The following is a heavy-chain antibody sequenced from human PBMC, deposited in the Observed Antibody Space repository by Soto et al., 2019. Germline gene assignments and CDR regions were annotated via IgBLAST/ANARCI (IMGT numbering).Heavy chain of an antibody. J-gene: IGHJ6*02. Sequence: PGGSLRLSCAASGFTFSDYYMSWIRQAPGKGLEWVSYISSSGSTIYYADSVKGRFTISRDNAKNSLYLQMNSLRAEDTAVYYCARAEYCSSTSCYGLYYGMDVWGQGTTVTVSS. CDR2: ISSSGSTI. CDR1: GFTFSDYY. D-gene: IGHD2-2*01. CDR3: ARAEYCSSTSCYGLYYGMDV. V-gene: IGHV3-11*01.